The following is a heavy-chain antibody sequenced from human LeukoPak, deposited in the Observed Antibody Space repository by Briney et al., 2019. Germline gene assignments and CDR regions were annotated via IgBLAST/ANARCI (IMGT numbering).Heavy chain of an antibody. Sequence: PGGSLRLSCAASGFTFSSYAMHWVRQAPGKGLEYVSAISPNGGSTYYADSVKGRFTISRDNSKNTLYLQMSSLRAEDTAVYYCVKTIAVAGNFDYWGQGTLVTVS. CDR1: GFTFSSYA. D-gene: IGHD6-13*01. CDR3: VKTIAVAGNFDY. J-gene: IGHJ4*02. V-gene: IGHV3-64D*09. CDR2: ISPNGGST.